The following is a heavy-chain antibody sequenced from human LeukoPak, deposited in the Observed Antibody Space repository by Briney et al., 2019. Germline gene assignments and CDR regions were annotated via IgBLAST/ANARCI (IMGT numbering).Heavy chain of an antibody. J-gene: IGHJ5*02. CDR1: GGSISSGSYY. CDR3: ARDEGSGWFDP. D-gene: IGHD3-10*01. Sequence: SQTLSLTCTVSGGSISSGSYYWSWIRQPAGKGLEWIGRISTSGSTNYNPSFKSRVTISLDTSKNQFSLKLSSVTAADTAVYYCARDEGSGWFDPWGQGTLVTVSS. CDR2: ISTSGST. V-gene: IGHV4-61*02.